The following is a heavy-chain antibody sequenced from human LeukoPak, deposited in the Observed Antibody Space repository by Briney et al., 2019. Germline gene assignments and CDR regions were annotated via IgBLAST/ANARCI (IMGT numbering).Heavy chain of an antibody. V-gene: IGHV3-21*01. D-gene: IGHD6-25*01. CDR2: ISSSSYI. CDR1: GFTFSSYW. CDR3: ARLAASAFDY. J-gene: IGHJ4*02. Sequence: GGSLRLSCAASGFTFSSYWMSWVRQAPGKGLEWVSSISSSSYIYYADSVKGRFTISRDNAKNSLYLQMNSLRAEDTAVYYCARLAASAFDYWGQGTLVTVSS.